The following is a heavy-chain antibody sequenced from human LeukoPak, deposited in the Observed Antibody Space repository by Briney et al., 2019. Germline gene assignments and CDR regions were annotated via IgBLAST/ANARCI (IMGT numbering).Heavy chain of an antibody. CDR1: GFTFSSYS. Sequence: GGSLRLSCAASGFTFSSYSMNWVRQAPGKGLEWVSYISSSSSTIHYADSVKGRFTISRDNAKNSLYLQMNSLRAEDTAVYYCARDFHRRLYDSSGYYPYWGQGTLVTVSS. CDR3: ARDFHRRLYDSSGYYPY. D-gene: IGHD3-22*01. CDR2: ISSSSSTI. V-gene: IGHV3-48*01. J-gene: IGHJ4*02.